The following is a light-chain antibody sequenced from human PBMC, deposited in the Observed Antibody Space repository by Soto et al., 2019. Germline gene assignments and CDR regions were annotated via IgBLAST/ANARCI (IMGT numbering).Light chain of an antibody. CDR1: QDISNY. V-gene: IGKV1-33*01. CDR3: QQYDNLPLT. J-gene: IGKJ4*01. Sequence: DIQMTQSPSSLSASVGDRVTITCQASQDISNYLNWYQQKPGKAPKLLIYDASNLETGVPSRFSGSGSATDFTFTISSLQPEDIATYYCQQYDNLPLTFGGGTKVEIQ. CDR2: DAS.